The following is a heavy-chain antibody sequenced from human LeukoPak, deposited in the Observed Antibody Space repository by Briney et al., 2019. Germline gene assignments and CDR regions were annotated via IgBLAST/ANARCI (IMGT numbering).Heavy chain of an antibody. V-gene: IGHV3-23*01. CDR2: ISGSGYST. Sequence: GGSLRLSCAASGFTFSRYAMSWVRQPPGKGLEGVSSISGSGYSTYSADSVKGRFTISRDNYKKTLDLQMNSLRAEDTAVYYCARTVVTAIPVHYFDYWGQGTLVTVSS. CDR1: GFTFSRYA. CDR3: ARTVVTAIPVHYFDY. D-gene: IGHD2-21*02. J-gene: IGHJ4*02.